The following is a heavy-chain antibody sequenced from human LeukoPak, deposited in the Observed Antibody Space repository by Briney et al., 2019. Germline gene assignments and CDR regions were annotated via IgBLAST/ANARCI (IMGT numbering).Heavy chain of an antibody. D-gene: IGHD6-6*01. V-gene: IGHV4-34*01. CDR2: INHSGST. CDR1: GGSISSYY. Sequence: PSETLSLTCTVSGGSISSYYWSWIRQPPGKGLEWIGEINHSGSTNYNPSLKSRVTISVDTSKNQFSLKLSSVTAADTAVYYCARRDSSSSSYGWYFDYWGQGTLVTVSS. J-gene: IGHJ4*02. CDR3: ARRDSSSSSYGWYFDY.